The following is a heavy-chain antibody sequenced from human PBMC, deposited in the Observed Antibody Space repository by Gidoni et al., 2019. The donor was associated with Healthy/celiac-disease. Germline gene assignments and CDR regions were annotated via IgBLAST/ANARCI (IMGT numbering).Heavy chain of an antibody. CDR1: GFTFSSYG. Sequence: AASGFTFSSYGMHWVRQAPGKGLEWVAVISYDGSNKYYADSVKGRFTISRDNSKNTLYLQMNSLRAEDTAVYYCAKDRDTAMVRGPFDYWGQGTLVTVSS. CDR2: ISYDGSNK. J-gene: IGHJ4*02. D-gene: IGHD5-18*01. CDR3: AKDRDTAMVRGPFDY. V-gene: IGHV3-30*18.